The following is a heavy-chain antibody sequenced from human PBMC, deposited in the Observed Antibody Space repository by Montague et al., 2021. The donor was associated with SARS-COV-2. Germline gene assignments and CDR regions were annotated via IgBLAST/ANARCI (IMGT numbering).Heavy chain of an antibody. J-gene: IGHJ4*02. CDR1: GFTFSSYA. V-gene: IGHV3-23*01. D-gene: IGHD3-9*01. Sequence: SLRLSCAASGFTFSSYAMSWVRQAPGKGLEWVPAISGSGGSTYYADSVKGRFTISRDNSKNTLYLQMNSLRAEDTAVYYCAKATWVLTVASLDYWGQGTLVTVSS. CDR3: AKATWVLTVASLDY. CDR2: ISGSGGST.